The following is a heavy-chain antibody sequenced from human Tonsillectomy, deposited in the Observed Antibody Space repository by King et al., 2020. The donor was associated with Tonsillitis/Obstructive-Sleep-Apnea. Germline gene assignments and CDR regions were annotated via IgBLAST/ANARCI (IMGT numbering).Heavy chain of an antibody. CDR2: IYGGGGT. Sequence: VQLVESGGGLIQPGGSLRLSCAASGFTVSRDYMSWVRQAPGKGLEWVAVIYGGGGTPYADSVKGRFTISRDNSKNTLDLQMNSLRAEDTAVYYCARSPTVTTSFYFDYWGQGTLVTVS. CDR1: GFTVSRDY. D-gene: IGHD4-17*01. V-gene: IGHV3-53*01. J-gene: IGHJ4*02. CDR3: ARSPTVTTSFYFDY.